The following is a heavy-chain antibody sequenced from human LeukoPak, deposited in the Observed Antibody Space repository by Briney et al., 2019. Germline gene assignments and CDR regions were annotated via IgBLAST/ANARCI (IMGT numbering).Heavy chain of an antibody. CDR3: ARFLTVAVVPQRVDC. CDR2: ISSGSSHI. V-gene: IGHV3-21*01. J-gene: IGHJ4*02. D-gene: IGHD2/OR15-2a*01. CDR1: GFNFDSYT. Sequence: PGGSLRLSCAASGFNFDSYTMTWVRQAPGKGLEWVSSISSGSSHIYYADSMKGRFTISRDNAKNSLYLQMNSLRAEDTPVYYCARFLTVAVVPQRVDCWGQGTLVTVSS.